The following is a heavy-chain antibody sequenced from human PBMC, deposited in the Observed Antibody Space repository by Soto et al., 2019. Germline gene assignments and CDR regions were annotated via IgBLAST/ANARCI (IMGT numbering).Heavy chain of an antibody. CDR1: GYTLTDLS. J-gene: IGHJ4*02. CDR3: ARGVDYYDSSGYVRRGFDY. V-gene: IGHV1-2*04. Sequence: ASVTVSCQVSGYTLTDLSMHWVRQAPGKGLEWMGWINPNSGGTNYAQKFQGWVTMTRDTSISTAYMELSRLRSDDTAVYYCARGVDYYDSSGYVRRGFDYWGQGTLVTVSS. CDR2: INPNSGGT. D-gene: IGHD3-22*01.